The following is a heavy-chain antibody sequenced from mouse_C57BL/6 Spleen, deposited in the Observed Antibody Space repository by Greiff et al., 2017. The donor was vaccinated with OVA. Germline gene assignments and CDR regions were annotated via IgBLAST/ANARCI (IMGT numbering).Heavy chain of an antibody. Sequence: DVKLQESGPGLVKPSQSLSLTCSVTGYSITSGYYWNWIRQFPGNKLEWMGYISYDGSNNYNPSLKNRISITCDTSKNQFFLKLNSVTTEDTATYYCARDDGYYWGQGTTLTVSS. J-gene: IGHJ2*01. CDR1: GYSITSGYY. V-gene: IGHV3-6*01. D-gene: IGHD2-3*01. CDR3: ARDDGYY. CDR2: ISYDGSN.